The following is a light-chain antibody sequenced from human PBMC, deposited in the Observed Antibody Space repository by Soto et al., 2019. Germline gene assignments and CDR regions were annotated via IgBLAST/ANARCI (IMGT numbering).Light chain of an antibody. CDR3: QKYNSATPLFT. CDR1: QGISNY. Sequence: DIQMTQSPSSLSASVGDRVTITCRASQGISNYLAWYQQKPGKVPKLLIYAASTLQSGVPSRFSGSGSGTDFTLTISSLQPEDVATYYCQKYNSATPLFTFGPGTKVDIK. J-gene: IGKJ3*01. V-gene: IGKV1-27*01. CDR2: AAS.